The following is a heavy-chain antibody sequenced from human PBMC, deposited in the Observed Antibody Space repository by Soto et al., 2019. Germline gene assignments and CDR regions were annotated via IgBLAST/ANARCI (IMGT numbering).Heavy chain of an antibody. D-gene: IGHD2-2*01. V-gene: IGHV1-46*01. J-gene: IGHJ4*02. Sequence: QVQLVQSGAEVKKPGASVKVSCKASGYTFTSYYMHWVRQAPGQGLEWMGIINPSGGSTSYAQKFQGRDTMTRDTSTSTVYMELSSLRSEDTAVYYCARDRGYCSSTSCYGNYFDYWGQGTLVTVSS. CDR3: ARDRGYCSSTSCYGNYFDY. CDR2: INPSGGST. CDR1: GYTFTSYY.